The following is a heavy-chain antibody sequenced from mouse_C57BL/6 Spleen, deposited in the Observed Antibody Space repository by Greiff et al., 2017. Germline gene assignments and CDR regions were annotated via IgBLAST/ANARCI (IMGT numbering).Heavy chain of an antibody. J-gene: IGHJ2*01. CDR2: INPNNGGT. CDR3: ARGYYGSSYFDY. V-gene: IGHV1-22*01. CDR1: GYTFTDYY. Sequence: EVQLQQSGPELVKPGASVKMSCKASGYTFTDYYMHWVKQSHGKSLEWIGYINPNNGGTSYNQKFKGKATLTVNKSSSTAYMELRSLTSEDSAVYYWARGYYGSSYFDYWGQGTTLTVSS. D-gene: IGHD1-1*01.